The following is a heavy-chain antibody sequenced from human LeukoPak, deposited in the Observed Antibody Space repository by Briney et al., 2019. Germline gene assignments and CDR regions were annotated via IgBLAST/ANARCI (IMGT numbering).Heavy chain of an antibody. D-gene: IGHD3-10*01. CDR1: GFTFSSYA. Sequence: PGTSLRLSYAASGFTFSSYAMHWVRQAPGKGLEWVAVISYDGSNTYYADSVKGRFTISRDNPKNTLYLQLNSLRAEDSAVYYCARDSTYYYGSGSSGPHYFDSWGQGTLVTVSS. J-gene: IGHJ4*02. CDR3: ARDSTYYYGSGSSGPHYFDS. CDR2: ISYDGSNT. V-gene: IGHV3-30*01.